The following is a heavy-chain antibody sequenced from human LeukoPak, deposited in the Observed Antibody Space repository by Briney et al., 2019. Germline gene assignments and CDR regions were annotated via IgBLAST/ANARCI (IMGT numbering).Heavy chain of an antibody. D-gene: IGHD3-3*01. Sequence: GESLQISCQGSGYSFTSYWIGWVRQMPGKGLGWMGIIYPGDSDTRYSPSFQGQVTISADKSISTAYLQWSSLKASDTAMYYCARLTGALRFLDPYYFDYWGQGTLVTVSS. J-gene: IGHJ4*02. CDR2: IYPGDSDT. CDR1: GYSFTSYW. V-gene: IGHV5-51*01. CDR3: ARLTGALRFLDPYYFDY.